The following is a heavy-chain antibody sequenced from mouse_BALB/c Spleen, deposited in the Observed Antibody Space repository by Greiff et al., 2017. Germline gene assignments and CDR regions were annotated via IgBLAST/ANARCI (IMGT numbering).Heavy chain of an antibody. CDR2: ISSGGGNT. CDR1: GFTFSSYT. D-gene: IGHD1-1*02. V-gene: IGHV5-9*03. CDR3: ARGGNYDAMDY. J-gene: IGHJ4*01. Sequence: EVKLMESGGGLVKPGGSLKLSCAASGFTFSSYTMSWVRQTPEKRLEWVATISSGGGNTYYPDSVKGRFTISRDNAKNNLYLQMSSLRSEDTALYYCARGGNYDAMDYWGQGTSVTVSS.